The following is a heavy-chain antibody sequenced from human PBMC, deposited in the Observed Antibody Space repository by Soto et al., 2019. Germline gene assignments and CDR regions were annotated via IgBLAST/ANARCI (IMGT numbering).Heavy chain of an antibody. D-gene: IGHD6-19*01. V-gene: IGHV3-21*01. CDR1: GFTFSSYS. CDR2: ISSSSSYI. CDR3: ARLSAVAGTLDY. Sequence: EVQLVESGGGLVKPGGSLRLSCAASGFTFSSYSMNWVRQAPGKGLEWVSSISSSSSYIYYADSVKGRFTISRDNAKNSLYLQMNSLRAEDTAVYYCARLSAVAGTLDYWGQGTLVTVSS. J-gene: IGHJ4*02.